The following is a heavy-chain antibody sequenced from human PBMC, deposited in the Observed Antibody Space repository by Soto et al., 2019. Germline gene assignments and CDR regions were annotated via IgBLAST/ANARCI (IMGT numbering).Heavy chain of an antibody. CDR2: ISSSSSYI. J-gene: IGHJ6*03. D-gene: IGHD2-21*01. CDR1: GFTFSSYS. V-gene: IGHV3-21*01. Sequence: PGGSLRLSCAASGFTFSSYSMNWVRQAPGKGLEWVSSISSSSSYIYYADSVKGRFTISRDNAKNSLYLQMNSLRAEDTAVYYCARVGLFDYYYYMDVWGKGTTVPVS. CDR3: ARVGLFDYYYYMDV.